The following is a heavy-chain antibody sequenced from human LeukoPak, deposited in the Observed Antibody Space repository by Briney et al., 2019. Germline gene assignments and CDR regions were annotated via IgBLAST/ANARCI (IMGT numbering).Heavy chain of an antibody. CDR1: GFTFSRHW. D-gene: IGHD2-2*01. CDR3: AKDARSVVIVPAALFDF. J-gene: IGHJ4*02. Sequence: GGSLRLSCTASGFTFSRHWISWVRQTPGKGLEWVSTIRRSDGSTYYADSVKGRFTISRDNSKNTLYLQMNSLRAEDTAIYYCAKDARSVVIVPAALFDFWGQGTLVTVSS. V-gene: IGHV3-23*01. CDR2: IRRSDGST.